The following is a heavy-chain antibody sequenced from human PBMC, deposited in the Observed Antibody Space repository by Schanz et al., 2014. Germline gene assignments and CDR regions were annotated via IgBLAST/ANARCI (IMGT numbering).Heavy chain of an antibody. V-gene: IGHV3-30*18. CDR3: AKGPYYYYYMDV. CDR2: ISYDGSKK. CDR1: GFTFSSYG. Sequence: QVQLVESGGGVVQPGRSLRLSCAASGFTFSSYGMHWVRQAPGKGLEWVGVISYDGSKKSYADSVKGRFTISRDNSKNTLYLQMNSLRPEDTAVYYCAKGPYYYYYMDVWGNGTTVTVSS. J-gene: IGHJ6*03.